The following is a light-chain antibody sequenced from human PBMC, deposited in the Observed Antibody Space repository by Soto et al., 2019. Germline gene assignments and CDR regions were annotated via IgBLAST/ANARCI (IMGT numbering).Light chain of an antibody. CDR2: DSS. J-gene: IGKJ1*01. Sequence: DVRMTQSPSTLSATVGDRVTITCRASQSVRNWLAWYQQKPGRAPQLLIYDSSTLEPGVPSRFRGSGSGTEFTLTINGLQPDDFATYYCQQYDGYSPQTFGQGTMVDI. CDR3: QQYDGYSPQT. V-gene: IGKV1-5*01. CDR1: QSVRNW.